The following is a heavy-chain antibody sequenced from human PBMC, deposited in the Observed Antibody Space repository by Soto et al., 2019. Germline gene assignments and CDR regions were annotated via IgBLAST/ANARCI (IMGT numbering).Heavy chain of an antibody. CDR2: IWYDGSNK. J-gene: IGHJ3*01. D-gene: IGHD2-21*02. V-gene: IGHV3-33*01. Sequence: QVQLVESGGGVVQPGRSLRLSCAASGFTFSSYGMHWVRQAPGKGLEWVAVIWYDGSNKYYADSVKGRFTISRDNSKNTLYLQTNSLRAEDTVVYYCARVVMPYCGGDCYGDAFDVWGQGTMVTVSS. CDR1: GFTFSSYG. CDR3: ARVVMPYCGGDCYGDAFDV.